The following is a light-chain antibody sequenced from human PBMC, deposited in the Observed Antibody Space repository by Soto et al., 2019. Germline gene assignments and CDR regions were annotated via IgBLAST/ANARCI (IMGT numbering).Light chain of an antibody. J-gene: IGKJ5*01. Sequence: DIQMTQSPSTLSGSVGDRVTITCRASQTISSWLAWYQQKPGKAPKLLIYAASDSSNGRLAWLSGSGSGRDFILTTSRRQPEDDAVNYCQQQGNTTPITFGQGTRLEIK. CDR1: QTISSW. CDR2: AAS. V-gene: IGKV1-5*01. CDR3: QQQGNTTPIT.